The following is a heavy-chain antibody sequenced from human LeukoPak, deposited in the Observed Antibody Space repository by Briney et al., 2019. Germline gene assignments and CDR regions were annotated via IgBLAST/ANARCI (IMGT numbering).Heavy chain of an antibody. CDR3: ARRVAAGGTCMGY. Sequence: GASVKVSCKASGYSFTSYDINWVRQATGQGLEWMGWMNPNSGNTGSAQKFQGRVTMTRNTSISTAYMELSNPRSEDTAVYYCARRVAAGGTCMGYWGQGTLVTVSS. J-gene: IGHJ4*02. CDR2: MNPNSGNT. V-gene: IGHV1-8*01. CDR1: GYSFTSYD. D-gene: IGHD6-13*01.